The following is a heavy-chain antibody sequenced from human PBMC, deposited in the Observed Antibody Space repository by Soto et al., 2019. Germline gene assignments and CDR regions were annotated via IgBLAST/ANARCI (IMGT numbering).Heavy chain of an antibody. CDR2: INPTSGDT. Sequence: QLQLVQSGAEVKKPGASVRVSCKASGYTFTGYYMHWVRQAPGQGLEWMGWINPTSGDTNYAQNFQGRVTMTRDTSISTVYMELSRLISDDTAVYYCARDIQHGDYGYFFDYWGQGTLVTVSS. V-gene: IGHV1-2*02. D-gene: IGHD4-17*01. CDR1: GYTFTGYY. J-gene: IGHJ4*02. CDR3: ARDIQHGDYGYFFDY.